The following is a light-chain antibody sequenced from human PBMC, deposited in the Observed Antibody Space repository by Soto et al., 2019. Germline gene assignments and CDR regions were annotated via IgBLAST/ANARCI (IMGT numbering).Light chain of an antibody. V-gene: IGKV2-30*01. CDR1: QSLVYSDGNTY. CDR3: MQGTHWLYT. CDR2: KVS. Sequence: DVVMTQSPLSLPVTLGQPASISCRSSQSLVYSDGNTYLNWFQQRPGQSPRRLIYKVSNRDSGVPDRCSGGGSGTDFTLKISRVEAEDVGVYYCMQGTHWLYTFGQGTKLEIK. J-gene: IGKJ2*01.